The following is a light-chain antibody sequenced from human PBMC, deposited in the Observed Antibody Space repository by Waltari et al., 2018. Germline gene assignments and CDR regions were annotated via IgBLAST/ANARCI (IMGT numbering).Light chain of an antibody. J-gene: IGKJ5*01. CDR1: QSVSSSY. V-gene: IGKV3D-20*01. CDR2: DAS. CDR3: QQYGSSPPVT. Sequence: EIVLTQSPATLSLSPGERATLSCGASQSVSSSYLAWYQQKPGLAPRLLIYDASGRATGIPDRFSGSGSGTDFTLTISRLEPEDFAVYYCQQYGSSPPVTFGQGTRLEIK.